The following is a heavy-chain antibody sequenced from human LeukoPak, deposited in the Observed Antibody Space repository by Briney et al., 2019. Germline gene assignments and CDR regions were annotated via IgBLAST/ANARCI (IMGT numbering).Heavy chain of an antibody. V-gene: IGHV3-23*01. CDR3: ANDHSYYYDSSGYFDY. Sequence: SGGSLGLSCAASGFTFSSYAMSWVRQAPGKGLEWVSAISGSGGSTYYADSVKGRFTISRDNSKNTLYLQMNSLRAEDTAVYYCANDHSYYYDSSGYFDYWGQGTLVTVSS. CDR1: GFTFSSYA. D-gene: IGHD3-22*01. J-gene: IGHJ4*02. CDR2: ISGSGGST.